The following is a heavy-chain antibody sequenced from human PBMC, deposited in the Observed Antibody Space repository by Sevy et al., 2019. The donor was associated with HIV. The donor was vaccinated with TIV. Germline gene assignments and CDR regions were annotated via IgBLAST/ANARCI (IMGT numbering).Heavy chain of an antibody. CDR1: GFSLNSYW. V-gene: IGHV3-7*01. D-gene: IGHD2-15*01. CDR2: INHNGSVT. CDR3: VRAVATHGSF. J-gene: IGHJ4*02. Sequence: GGSLRLSCAASGFSLNSYWMNWVRQTPGKGLEWVAKINHNGSVTYYVDSVKGRFTISRDNSMNLLCLQMTSLRVEDTALYYCVRAVATHGSFWGQGTLVTVSS.